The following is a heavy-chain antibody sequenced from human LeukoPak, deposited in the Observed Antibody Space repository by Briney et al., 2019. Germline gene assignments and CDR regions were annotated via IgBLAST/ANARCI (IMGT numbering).Heavy chain of an antibody. Sequence: GGSLRLSCAASGFTFSTYWMHWVRQAPGKGLVWVSRINSDGSTTDYADSVKGRFTISRDNAKNTLYLQMNSLRVEDTAVYYCARAEYEYLWYLDLWGRGTLATVSS. CDR1: GFTFSTYW. V-gene: IGHV3-74*01. CDR3: ARAEYEYLWYLDL. D-gene: IGHD6-6*01. J-gene: IGHJ2*01. CDR2: INSDGSTT.